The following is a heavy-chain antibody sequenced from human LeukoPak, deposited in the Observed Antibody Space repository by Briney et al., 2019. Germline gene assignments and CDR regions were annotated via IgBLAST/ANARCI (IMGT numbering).Heavy chain of an antibody. D-gene: IGHD3-22*01. CDR2: VSGSGGST. CDR3: AKASAMIVVVSKHFDY. J-gene: IGHJ4*02. Sequence: GGTLRLSCAASGFTFSSYGMTWVRQAPGKGLEWVSAVSGSGGSTYYADSVKGRFPISRDNSKNTLYLQMNSLRAEDTAVYYCAKASAMIVVVSKHFDYWGQGTLVTVSS. V-gene: IGHV3-23*01. CDR1: GFTFSSYG.